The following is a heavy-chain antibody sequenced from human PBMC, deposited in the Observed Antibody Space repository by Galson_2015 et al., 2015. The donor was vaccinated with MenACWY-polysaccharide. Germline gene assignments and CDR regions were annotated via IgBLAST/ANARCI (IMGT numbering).Heavy chain of an antibody. V-gene: IGHV3-7*01. CDR3: ARERWVQGVVFDQ. D-gene: IGHD3-10*01. CDR1: GFTFSNFW. J-gene: IGHJ4*02. CDR2: IKQDGSEK. Sequence: SLRLSCAASGFTFSNFWMSWVRQAPGKELEWVASIKQDGSEKYLVDSVKGRFTISRDNAENSLFLQMNSLRAEDTAVYYCARERWVQGVVFDQWGQGTLVTVSS.